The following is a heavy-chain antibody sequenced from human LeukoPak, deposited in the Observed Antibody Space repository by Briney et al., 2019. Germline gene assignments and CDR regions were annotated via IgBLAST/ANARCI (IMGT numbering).Heavy chain of an antibody. CDR1: GDSVSSNSAA. D-gene: IGHD2-2*02. J-gene: IGHJ5*02. CDR3: ARDPIFCSSSSCYTSWFDP. V-gene: IGHV6-1*01. CDR2: TYYRSKWYS. Sequence: SQTLSLTCAISGDSVSSNSAAWNWIRQSPSRGLEWLGRTYYRSKWYSDYEVSVKSRITINPDTSKNQFSLQLNSVTPEDTAVYYCARDPIFCSSSSCYTSWFDPWGQGTLVTVSS.